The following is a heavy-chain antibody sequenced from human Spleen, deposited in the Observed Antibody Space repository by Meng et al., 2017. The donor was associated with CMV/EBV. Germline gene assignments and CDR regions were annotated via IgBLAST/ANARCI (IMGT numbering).Heavy chain of an antibody. J-gene: IGHJ6*02. V-gene: IGHV1-2*02. D-gene: IGHD6-6*01. Sequence: ASVKVSCKASGGTFSSYAISWVRQAPGQGLEWMGWINPNSGGTNYAQKFQGRVTMTRDTSISTAYMELSRLRSDDTAVYYCARDGDGSSSYYYYYGMDVWGQGTTVTVSS. CDR2: INPNSGGT. CDR1: GGTFSSYA. CDR3: ARDGDGSSSYYYYYGMDV.